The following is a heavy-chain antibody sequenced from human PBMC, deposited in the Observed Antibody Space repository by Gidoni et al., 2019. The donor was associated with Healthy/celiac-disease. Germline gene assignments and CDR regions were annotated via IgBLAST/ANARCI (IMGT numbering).Heavy chain of an antibody. V-gene: IGHV3-66*02. J-gene: IGHJ4*02. CDR1: GLTVSSNY. CDR2: IYSGVNT. Sequence: EVQLVESGGGLVQPGGSLRRSSVASGLTVSSNYMSCVRQAPGKGLEWVSVIYSGVNTYYADSVKGRFTTSRDNSKSTLYLQMDRLRVEDTAVYFCAVIQSSGRYFDYWGQGTLVTVSS. CDR3: AVIQSSGRYFDY. D-gene: IGHD3-10*01.